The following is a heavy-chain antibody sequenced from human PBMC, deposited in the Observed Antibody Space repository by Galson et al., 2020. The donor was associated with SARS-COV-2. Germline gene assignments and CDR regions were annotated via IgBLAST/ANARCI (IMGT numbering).Heavy chain of an antibody. J-gene: IGHJ4*02. V-gene: IGHV3-23*01. CDR3: AKEFYYDNDAY. Sequence: GGSLRLSCAASGFTFSSYAMAWVRQSPGKGLEWVSTINDNGGNTHYADSLKGRFTISRDNSKSTLFLQMNSLSAEDTAVYYCAKEFYYDNDAYWGQGTLVTVSS. D-gene: IGHD3-22*01. CDR1: GFTFSSYA. CDR2: INDNGGNT.